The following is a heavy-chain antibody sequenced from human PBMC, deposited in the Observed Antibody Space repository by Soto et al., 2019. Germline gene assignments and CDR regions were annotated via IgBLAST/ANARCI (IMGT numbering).Heavy chain of an antibody. Sequence: GGALRLSCAASGFTFSSHAMSWVHQAPGKGVEWVSVISGSGGSTYYADSVKGRFTISRDNSKNTLYLQMNSLRAEDTAVYYCANKRGYCSSTSCSKGGYYFDYWGQGTLVTVSS. V-gene: IGHV3-23*01. J-gene: IGHJ4*02. CDR1: GFTFSSHA. CDR2: ISGSGGST. CDR3: ANKRGYCSSTSCSKGGYYFDY. D-gene: IGHD2-2*01.